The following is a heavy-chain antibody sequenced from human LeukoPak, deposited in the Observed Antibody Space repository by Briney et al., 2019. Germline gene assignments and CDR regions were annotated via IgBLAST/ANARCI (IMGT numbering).Heavy chain of an antibody. CDR3: AKTGLQRYFDL. CDR2: IYYSGST. D-gene: IGHD5-24*01. V-gene: IGHV4-61*01. J-gene: IGHJ2*01. Sequence: SETLSLTCTVSGGSISSSSYYWSWIRQPPGTGLEWIGYIYYSGSTNYNPSLKSRVTISVDASKNQFSLKLSSVTAADTAVYYCAKTGLQRYFDLWGRGTLVTVSS. CDR1: GGSISSSSYY.